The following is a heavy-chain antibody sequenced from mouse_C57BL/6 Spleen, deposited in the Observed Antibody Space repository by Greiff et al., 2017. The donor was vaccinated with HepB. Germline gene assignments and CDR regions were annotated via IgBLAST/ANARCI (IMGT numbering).Heavy chain of an antibody. CDR3: ARPDYYGSSSAWFAY. CDR1: GYSFTDYN. J-gene: IGHJ3*01. D-gene: IGHD1-1*01. Sequence: LVESGPELVKPGASVKISCKASGYSFTDYNMNWVKQSNGKSLEWIGVINPNYGTTSYNQKFKGKATLTVDQSSSTAYMQLNSLTSEDSAVYYCARPDYYGSSSAWFAYWGQGTLVTVSA. V-gene: IGHV1-39*01. CDR2: INPNYGTT.